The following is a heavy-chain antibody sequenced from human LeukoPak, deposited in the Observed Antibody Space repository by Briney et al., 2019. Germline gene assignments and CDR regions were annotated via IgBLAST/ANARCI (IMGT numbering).Heavy chain of an antibody. D-gene: IGHD6-19*01. Sequence: GGSLRLSCVASGFTFHDYAMHWVRQAPGKGLEWVSGISWHSGLIGYADSTEGRFTISRDNAKNSLYLQMNSLRAEDTALYYCAKGGWYPDFWGQGSLVTVSS. CDR1: GFTFHDYA. J-gene: IGHJ4*02. CDR2: ISWHSGLI. V-gene: IGHV3-9*01. CDR3: AKGGWYPDF.